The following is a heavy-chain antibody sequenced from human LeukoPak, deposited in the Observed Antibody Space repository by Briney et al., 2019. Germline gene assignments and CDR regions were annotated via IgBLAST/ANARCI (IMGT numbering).Heavy chain of an antibody. J-gene: IGHJ4*02. Sequence: SVKVSCKASGNSFSSYYMHWVRQAPGQGLEWMGRIIPILGIANYAQKFQGRVTITADKSTSTAYMELSSLRSEDTAVYYCARDTAMGNHDYWGQGTLVTVSS. D-gene: IGHD5-18*01. CDR1: GNSFSSYY. V-gene: IGHV1-69*04. CDR2: IIPILGIA. CDR3: ARDTAMGNHDY.